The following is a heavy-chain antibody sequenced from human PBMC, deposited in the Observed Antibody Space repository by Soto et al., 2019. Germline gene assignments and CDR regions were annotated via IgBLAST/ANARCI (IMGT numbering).Heavy chain of an antibody. Sequence: SETLSLTCTVSGGSNSSISSYWGWIRQPPGKGLEWIGNVYYSGSTYSNPSLKSRLTISADTSKNQFSLKLSSVTAADTAVYFCARQSEYYYASGRAAPPYGMDVWGQGTTVTVSS. CDR2: VYYSGST. J-gene: IGHJ6*02. CDR3: ARQSEYYYASGRAAPPYGMDV. D-gene: IGHD3-10*01. CDR1: GGSNSSISSY. V-gene: IGHV4-39*01.